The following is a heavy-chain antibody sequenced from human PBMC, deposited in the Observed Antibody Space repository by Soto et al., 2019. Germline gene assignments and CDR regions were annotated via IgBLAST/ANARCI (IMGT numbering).Heavy chain of an antibody. Sequence: SETLSLTCTVSGGSISSSSYYWGWIRQPPGKGLEWIGSIYYSGSTYYNPSLKIRVTISVDTSKNQFSLKLSSVTAADTAVYYCARTKIHQLIVVVPAARAGWFDPWGQGTLVTVSS. CDR1: GGSISSSSYY. V-gene: IGHV4-39*01. CDR2: IYYSGST. CDR3: ARTKIHQLIVVVPAARAGWFDP. J-gene: IGHJ5*02. D-gene: IGHD2-2*01.